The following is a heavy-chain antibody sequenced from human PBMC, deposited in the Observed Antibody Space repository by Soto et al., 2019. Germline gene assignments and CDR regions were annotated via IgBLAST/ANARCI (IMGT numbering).Heavy chain of an antibody. CDR1: GFTFSSYS. D-gene: IGHD3-22*01. CDR2: ISSSSSTI. J-gene: IGHJ4*02. Sequence: GGSLRLSCAASGFTFSSYSMNWVRQAAGKGLEWVSYISSSSSTIYYADSVKGRFTISRDNAKNSLYLQMNSLRDEDTAVYYCARDMEIDDSSRPSGYWGQGTLVTVSS. V-gene: IGHV3-48*02. CDR3: ARDMEIDDSSRPSGY.